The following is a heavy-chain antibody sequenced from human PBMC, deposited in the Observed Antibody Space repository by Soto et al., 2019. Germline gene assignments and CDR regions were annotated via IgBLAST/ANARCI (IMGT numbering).Heavy chain of an antibody. D-gene: IGHD2-2*01. CDR3: ARAPSISTSWLDY. CDR2: IYYSGST. CDR1: GGSISSGDYY. Sequence: QVQLQESGPGLVKPSQTLSLTCTVSGGSISSGDYYWSWIRQPPGKGLEWIGYIYYSGSTYYNPSLKSRVTISVDTSKHQFSLKLSSVTAADTAVYYCARAPSISTSWLDYWGQGTLVTVSS. J-gene: IGHJ4*02. V-gene: IGHV4-30-4*01.